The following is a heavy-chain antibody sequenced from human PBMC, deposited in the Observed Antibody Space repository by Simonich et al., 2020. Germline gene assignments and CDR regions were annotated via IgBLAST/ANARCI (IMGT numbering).Heavy chain of an antibody. CDR2: IYHSGST. CDR1: GYSISRGYY. CDR3: ARDRDGDYDY. D-gene: IGHD4-17*01. J-gene: IGHJ4*02. Sequence: QVQLQESGTGLVKPSETLSLTCAVSGYSISRGYYWGWIRQPPGKGLESIGSIYHSGSTYYNPSLKSRVTISVDTSKNQFSLKLSSVTAADTAVYYCARDRDGDYDYWGQGTLVTVSS. V-gene: IGHV4-38-2*02.